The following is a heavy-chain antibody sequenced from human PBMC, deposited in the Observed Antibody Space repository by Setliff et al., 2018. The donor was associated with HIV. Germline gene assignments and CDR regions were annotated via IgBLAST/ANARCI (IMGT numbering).Heavy chain of an antibody. CDR3: APMGVRGGRRAVEPNYYYMDV. V-gene: IGHV4-31*03. J-gene: IGHJ6*03. CDR1: GGSISSGGYY. CDR2: IYYSGST. Sequence: NPSETLSLTCTVSGGSISSGGYYWSWIRQHPGKGLEWIGYIYYSGSTYYNPSLKSRVTISVDTSKNQFSLKLSSVTAADTAVYYCAPMGVRGGRRAVEPNYYYMDVWGKGTTVTVSS. D-gene: IGHD3-16*01.